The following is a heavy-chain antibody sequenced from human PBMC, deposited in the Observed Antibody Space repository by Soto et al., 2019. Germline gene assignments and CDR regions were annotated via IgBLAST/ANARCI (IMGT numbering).Heavy chain of an antibody. CDR2: ISSSSSSSNI. D-gene: IGHD3-16*01. J-gene: IGHJ4*02. CDR3: ARVGDHLHLGLNDS. V-gene: IGHV3-21*06. CDR1: GFTFSTYR. Sequence: EVHLVESGGGLVQPGGSLRLSCAVSGFTFSTYRMNWVRQAPGKGLEWVSCISSSSSSSNIYYADSVKGRFTISRDNANNELSLQMNRLRAEDTAKYYCARVGDHLHLGLNDSWGQGSLNTVSA.